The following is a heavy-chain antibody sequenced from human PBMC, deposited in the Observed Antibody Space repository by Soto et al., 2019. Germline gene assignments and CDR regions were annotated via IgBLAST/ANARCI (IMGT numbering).Heavy chain of an antibody. CDR2: IYWDDDK. V-gene: IGHV2-5*02. D-gene: IGHD2-2*01. CDR3: AHAYGGTSWPNDAFDV. Sequence: QITLKESGPTLVKPTQTLTLTCTVSGFSLSSDGVGVAWIRQPPGKALEWLALIYWDDDKRYSPSLKTRLTISKDTSKTQVVLTMTNMDPVDTATYYCAHAYGGTSWPNDAFDVWGQGTVVTVSS. CDR1: GFSLSSDGVG. J-gene: IGHJ3*01.